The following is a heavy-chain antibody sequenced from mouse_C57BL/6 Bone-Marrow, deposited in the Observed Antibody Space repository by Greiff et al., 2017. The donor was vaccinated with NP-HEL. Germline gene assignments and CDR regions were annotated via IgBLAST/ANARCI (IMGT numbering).Heavy chain of an antibody. CDR3: TRITTVVEGYFDY. J-gene: IGHJ2*01. V-gene: IGHV14-4*01. Sequence: EVKLVESGAELVRPGASVKLSCTASGFNIKDDYMHWVKQRPEQGLEWIGWIDPENGDTEYASKFQGKATITADTSSNTAYLQLSSLTSEDTAVYYCTRITTVVEGYFDYWGQGTTLTVSS. D-gene: IGHD1-1*01. CDR2: IDPENGDT. CDR1: GFNIKDDY.